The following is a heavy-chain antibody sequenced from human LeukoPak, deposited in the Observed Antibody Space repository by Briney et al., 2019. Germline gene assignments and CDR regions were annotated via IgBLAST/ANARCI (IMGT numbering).Heavy chain of an antibody. V-gene: IGHV1-46*01. CDR2: INPSGGST. CDR3: ARDCAGVTVAVAGTLWFDP. D-gene: IGHD6-19*01. Sequence: ASVKVSCKASGDTFTSYYMHLVRQAPGQGLEWMGIINPSGGSTSYAQKFQGRVTMTRDTSTSTVYMELSSLRSEDTAVYYCARDCAGVTVAVAGTLWFDPWGQGTLVTVSS. CDR1: GDTFTSYY. J-gene: IGHJ5*02.